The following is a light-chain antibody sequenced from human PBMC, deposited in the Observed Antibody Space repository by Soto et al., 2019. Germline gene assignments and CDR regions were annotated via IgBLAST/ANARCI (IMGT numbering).Light chain of an antibody. CDR2: DND. V-gene: IGLV1-51*01. CDR1: SSNIGNNY. CDR3: GTWDTTLTVGRAV. Sequence: QSVLTQPPSVSAAPGQRVTISCSGSSSNIGNNYVSWYQQFPGAAPRLLIYDNDKRPSGIPDRFSGSKSGTSATLGVSGLQTGDEADYYCGTWDTTLTVGRAVFGGGTQLTVL. J-gene: IGLJ3*02.